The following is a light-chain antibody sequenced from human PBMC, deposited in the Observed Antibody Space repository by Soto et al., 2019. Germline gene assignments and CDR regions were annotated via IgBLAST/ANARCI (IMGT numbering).Light chain of an antibody. CDR2: DNS. Sequence: SYELTHPPSVSVAPGQTATVTCGGNKIGSKSVHWYQQTPGQAPVLVVYDNSDRPSGLPERFSGANSGSTATLTISRVEAGDEADYYCQLWDSITDRYVFGTGTKVTVL. J-gene: IGLJ1*01. CDR1: KIGSKS. CDR3: QLWDSITDRYV. V-gene: IGLV3-21*02.